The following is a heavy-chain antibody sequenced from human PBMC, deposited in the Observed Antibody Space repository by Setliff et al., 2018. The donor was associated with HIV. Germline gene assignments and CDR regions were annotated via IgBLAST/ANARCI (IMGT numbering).Heavy chain of an antibody. D-gene: IGHD3-16*02. Sequence: PGGSLRLSCAASGLTLSNSAMTWVRQKPWRGLEWVSLIQSGGIIYYADSVKGRFTISRDNSKNTLYLQMNSLRAEDTAVYYCVRVTLGELSFSDCWGQGTLVTSPQ. CDR1: GLTLSNSA. V-gene: IGHV3-23*01. CDR2: IQSGGII. CDR3: VRVTLGELSFSDC. J-gene: IGHJ4*02.